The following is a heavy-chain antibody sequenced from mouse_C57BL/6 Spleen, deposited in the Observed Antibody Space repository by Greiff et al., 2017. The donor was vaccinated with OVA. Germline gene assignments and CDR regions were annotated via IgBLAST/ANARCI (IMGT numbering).Heavy chain of an antibody. CDR2: IDPAHGNT. CDR1: GFNIKNTY. Sequence: EVQLQQSVAELVRPGASVKLSCTASGFNIKNTYMHWVKQRPEQGLEWIGRIDPAHGNTKYAPKFQGKATITADTSSNTAYLQLRSLTSEDTAIDYCARDTTVEADWYIEVWGTGRTGTVSS. D-gene: IGHD1-1*01. J-gene: IGHJ1*03. CDR3: ARDTTVEADWYIEV. V-gene: IGHV14-3*01.